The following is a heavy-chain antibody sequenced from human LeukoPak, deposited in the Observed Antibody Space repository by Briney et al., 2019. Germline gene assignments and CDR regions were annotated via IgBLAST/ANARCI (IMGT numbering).Heavy chain of an antibody. Sequence: ASVKVSFKASGYTFTNYDINWVRQAPGQGLEWMGWMNPNSGNTGYAQKFQGRVTMTRNTSISTAYMELSSLRYEDTAVYYCATDYTDYSLDYWGQGTLVTVSS. D-gene: IGHD4-11*01. CDR1: GYTFTNYD. CDR3: ATDYTDYSLDY. V-gene: IGHV1-8*01. J-gene: IGHJ4*02. CDR2: MNPNSGNT.